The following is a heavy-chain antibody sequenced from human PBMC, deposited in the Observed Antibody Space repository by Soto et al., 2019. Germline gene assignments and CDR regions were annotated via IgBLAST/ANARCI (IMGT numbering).Heavy chain of an antibody. CDR2: IIPILGIA. CDR1: GGTFSSYT. CDR3: AREDNSGYDYHYYYYMDV. D-gene: IGHD5-12*01. Sequence: ALVKVSCKASGGTFSSYTISWVRQAPGQGLEWMGRIIPILGIANYAQKFQGRVTITADKSTSTAYMELSSLRSEDTAVYYCAREDNSGYDYHYYYYMDVWGKGTTVTVSS. V-gene: IGHV1-69*04. J-gene: IGHJ6*03.